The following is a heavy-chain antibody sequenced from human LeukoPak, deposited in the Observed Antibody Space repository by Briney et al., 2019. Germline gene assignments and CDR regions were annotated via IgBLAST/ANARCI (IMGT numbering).Heavy chain of an antibody. CDR2: ISGSGGST. V-gene: IGHV3-23*01. CDR3: AKVVDYYASGNPRPEYFQH. J-gene: IGHJ1*01. CDR1: GFTFNNYA. Sequence: AGGSLRLSCAASGFTFNNYAMSWVRQAPGKGLEWVSAISGSGGSTYYADSVKGRFTISRDKSKNMLHLQMKSLRAEDTAVYYCAKVVDYYASGNPRPEYFQHWGQGTLVTVSS. D-gene: IGHD3-10*01.